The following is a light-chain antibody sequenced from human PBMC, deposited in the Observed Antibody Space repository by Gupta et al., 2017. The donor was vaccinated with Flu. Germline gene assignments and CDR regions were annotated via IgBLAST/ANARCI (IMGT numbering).Light chain of an antibody. J-gene: IGKJ4*01. CDR2: PAS. CDR3: PQANSFPLT. Sequence: IQMTQSPSSVSASVADRVTITCRASQGISSWLAWYQQQPEKAPKLLIYPASSLESDVPSRFRGSGSGTDFTLTISILQPEHFATYYCPQANSFPLTFGGGTKVEIK. CDR1: QGISSW. V-gene: IGKV1-12*01.